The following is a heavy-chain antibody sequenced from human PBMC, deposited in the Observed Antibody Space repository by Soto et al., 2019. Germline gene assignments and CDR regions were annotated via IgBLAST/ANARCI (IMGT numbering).Heavy chain of an antibody. CDR3: ERDYSPSGSYAPWFDP. CDR1: GYTVTTNY. Sequence: PGGSLRLSCAASGYTVTTNYMGWVRLAPGKGLEWVSVVYVNGNTYYANSVKGRFTVSRDSSKNTLYLQMNSLRSEDTAMYYCERDYSPSGSYAPWFDPWGQGTLVTVSS. CDR2: VYVNGNT. J-gene: IGHJ5*02. V-gene: IGHV3-66*01. D-gene: IGHD3-10*01.